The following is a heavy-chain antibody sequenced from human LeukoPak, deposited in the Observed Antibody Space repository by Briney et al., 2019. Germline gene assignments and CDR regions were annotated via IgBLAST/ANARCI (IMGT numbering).Heavy chain of an antibody. V-gene: IGHV3-11*04. CDR2: ISSSGSTI. J-gene: IGHJ4*02. CDR1: GFTFSDYY. Sequence: GGSLRLSCAASGFTFSDYYMSWIRQAPGRGLEWVSYISSSGSTIYYADSVKGRFTISRDNAKNSLYLQMNSLRAEDTAVYYCARPQEDFWSGYYAGFDYWGQGTLVTVSS. D-gene: IGHD3-3*01. CDR3: ARPQEDFWSGYYAGFDY.